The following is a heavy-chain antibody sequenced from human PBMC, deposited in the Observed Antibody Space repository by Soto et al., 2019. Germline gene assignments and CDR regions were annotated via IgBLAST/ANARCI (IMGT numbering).Heavy chain of an antibody. J-gene: IGHJ4*02. CDR1: GFTLSNSW. Sequence: EVQLVESGGGLVQPGGSLRLSCPASGFTLSNSWMHWVRQAPGKGLVWVSRINTDGSGTSYADSVKGRFTISRDSAKNTLYLQMNSLRAEDTAAYYCTTAFEYWGRGTLVTVSS. V-gene: IGHV3-74*01. CDR3: TTAFEY. CDR2: INTDGSGT.